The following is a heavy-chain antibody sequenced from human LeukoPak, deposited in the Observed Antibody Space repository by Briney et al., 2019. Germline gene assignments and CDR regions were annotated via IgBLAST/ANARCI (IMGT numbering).Heavy chain of an antibody. CDR1: GFTFSSYG. CDR3: ARDIVVLGFDY. J-gene: IGHJ4*02. CDR2: IWYDGSNK. D-gene: IGHD3-22*01. V-gene: IGHV3-33*01. Sequence: GGSLRLSCAASGFTFSSYGMHWVRQAPGKGLEWVAVIWYDGSNKYYADSVKGRFTISRDNAKNSLYLQMNSLRAEDTAVYYCARDIVVLGFDYWGQGTLVTVSS.